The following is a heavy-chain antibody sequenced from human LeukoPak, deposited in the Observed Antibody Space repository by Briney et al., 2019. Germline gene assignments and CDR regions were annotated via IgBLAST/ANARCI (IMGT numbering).Heavy chain of an antibody. CDR2: IYYSGST. Sequence: PSQTLSLTCTVSGGSISSGDYYWSWIRQPPGKGLEWIGYIYYSGSTNYNPSLKSRVTISVDTSKNQFSLKLSSVTAADTAVYYCARARGYYDSSGFDPWGQGTLVTVSS. V-gene: IGHV4-30-4*08. D-gene: IGHD3-22*01. CDR1: GGSISSGDYY. CDR3: ARARGYYDSSGFDP. J-gene: IGHJ5*02.